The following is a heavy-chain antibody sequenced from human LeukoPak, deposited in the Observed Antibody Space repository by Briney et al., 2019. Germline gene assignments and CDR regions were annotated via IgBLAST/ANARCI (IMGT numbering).Heavy chain of an antibody. D-gene: IGHD3-22*01. CDR2: IKQDGSEK. J-gene: IGHJ5*02. CDR3: ARDYYDSSGYSS. Sequence: GGSLRLSCAASGFTFSNYWMHWVRQAPGKGLEWVANIKQDGSEKYYVDSVKGRFTISRDNAKNSLYLQMNSLRAEDTAVYYCARDYYDSSGYSSWGQGTLVTVSS. CDR1: GFTFSNYW. V-gene: IGHV3-7*01.